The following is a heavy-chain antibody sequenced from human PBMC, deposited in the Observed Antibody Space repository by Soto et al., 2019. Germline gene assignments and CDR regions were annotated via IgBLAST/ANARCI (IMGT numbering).Heavy chain of an antibody. CDR1: GGSISSGSYF. Sequence: SETLSLTCTVSGGSISSGSYFWGWTRQHPGKGLEWIGYIYYSGSTYYNPSLKSRVTISVDTSKNQFSLKLSSVTAADTAVYYCARSEYGGKDYFDYWGQGTLVTVSS. V-gene: IGHV4-31*03. CDR3: ARSEYGGKDYFDY. J-gene: IGHJ4*02. D-gene: IGHD4-17*01. CDR2: IYYSGST.